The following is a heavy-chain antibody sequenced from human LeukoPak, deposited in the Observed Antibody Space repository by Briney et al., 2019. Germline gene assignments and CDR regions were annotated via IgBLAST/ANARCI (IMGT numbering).Heavy chain of an antibody. Sequence: PGGSLRLSCAASGFTVSRNYMSWVRQAPGKGLVWVSVIYSGGSTYYADSVKGRFSISRDNSKNTLYLQMNSLRAEDTAVYYCARAGDPGAFDIWGQGTMVTVSS. D-gene: IGHD1-1*01. CDR3: ARAGDPGAFDI. V-gene: IGHV3-53*01. CDR1: GFTVSRNY. J-gene: IGHJ3*02. CDR2: IYSGGST.